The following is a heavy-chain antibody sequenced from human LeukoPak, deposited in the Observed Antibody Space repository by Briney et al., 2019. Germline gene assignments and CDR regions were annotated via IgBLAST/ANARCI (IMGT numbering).Heavy chain of an antibody. CDR1: GYTFTSHG. J-gene: IGHJ4*02. D-gene: IGHD4-11*01. V-gene: IGHV1-18*01. CDR3: ARDWPTVIADY. Sequence: ASVTVSFTTSGYTFTSHGISWVRQAPGQGLEWMGWISANNGDTNYAQRMQGRLTMTTDTSTSTAYMELRSLSSDDTAIYYCARDWPTVIADYWGQGTLVTVSS. CDR2: ISANNGDT.